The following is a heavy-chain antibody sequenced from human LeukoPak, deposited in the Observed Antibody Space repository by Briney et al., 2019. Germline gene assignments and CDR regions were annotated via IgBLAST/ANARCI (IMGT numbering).Heavy chain of an antibody. CDR2: IYYSGST. V-gene: IGHV4-59*01. CDR1: GGSISSYY. J-gene: IGHJ4*02. Sequence: SETLSLTCTVSGGSISSYYWSWIRQPPGKGLERIGYIYYSGSTNYNPSLKSRVTISVDTSKNQFSLKLSSVTAADTAVYYCARSRARKTYCSSTSCSAGFDYWGQGTLVTVSS. D-gene: IGHD2-2*01. CDR3: ARSRARKTYCSSTSCSAGFDY.